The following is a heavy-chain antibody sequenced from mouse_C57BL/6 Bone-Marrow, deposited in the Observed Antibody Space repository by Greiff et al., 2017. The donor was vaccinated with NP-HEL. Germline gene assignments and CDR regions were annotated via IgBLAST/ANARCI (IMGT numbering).Heavy chain of an antibody. CDR2: ISSGGDYI. J-gene: IGHJ3*01. D-gene: IGHD2-3*01. Sequence: DVMLVESGEGLVKPGGSLKLSCAASGFTFSSYAMSWVRQTPEQRLEWVAYISSGGDYIYYADTVKGRFTISRDNARNTLYLQMSSLKSEDTAMYYCTSLDGYYPWFAYWGQGTLVTVSA. CDR1: GFTFSSYA. CDR3: TSLDGYYPWFAY. V-gene: IGHV5-9-1*02.